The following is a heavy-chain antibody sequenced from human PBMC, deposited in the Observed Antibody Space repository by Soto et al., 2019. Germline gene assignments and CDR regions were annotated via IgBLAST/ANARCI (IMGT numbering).Heavy chain of an antibody. V-gene: IGHV4-4*02. D-gene: IGHD3-22*01. J-gene: IGHJ5*02. Sequence: SETLSLTCAVSGGSISSSNCWSWVRQPPGKGLEWIGEIYHSGSTNYNPSLKSRVTISVDKSKNQFSLKLSSVTAADTAVYYCARSYYDSPSNWFDPWGQGTLVTVSS. CDR2: IYHSGST. CDR3: ARSYYDSPSNWFDP. CDR1: GGSISSSNC.